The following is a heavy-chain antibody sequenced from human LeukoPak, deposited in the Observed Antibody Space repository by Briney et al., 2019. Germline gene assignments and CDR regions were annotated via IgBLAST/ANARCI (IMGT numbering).Heavy chain of an antibody. CDR1: GYNFTDYW. Sequence: GESLQISCEASGYNFTDYWIGWVRQIPGKGLEWMGIIYPEDSDTRYSPSFQGQVTMSADKSTSTAYLQWSSLKASDTAMYYCARRDGNYDSSGYYLIGFDIWGQGTMVTVSS. CDR2: IYPEDSDT. CDR3: ARRDGNYDSSGYYLIGFDI. J-gene: IGHJ3*02. D-gene: IGHD3-22*01. V-gene: IGHV5-51*01.